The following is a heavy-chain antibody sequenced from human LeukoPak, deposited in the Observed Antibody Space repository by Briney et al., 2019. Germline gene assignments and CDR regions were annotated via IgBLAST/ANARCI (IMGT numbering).Heavy chain of an antibody. CDR1: GGSISSSSYF. V-gene: IGHV4-39*01. J-gene: IGHJ4*02. CDR2: ISNSGST. CDR3: AGLYGSGSYYGY. Sequence: PSETLSLTCTVSGGSISSSSYFWGWIRQPPGKGLEWIGSISNSGSTYYKPSLKSRVTISVDTPKNQFSLKLSSVTAADTAVYYCAGLYGSGSYYGYWGQGTLVTVSS. D-gene: IGHD3-10*01.